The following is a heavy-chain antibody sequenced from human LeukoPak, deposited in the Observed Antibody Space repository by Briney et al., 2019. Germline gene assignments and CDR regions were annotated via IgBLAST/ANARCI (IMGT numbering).Heavy chain of an antibody. D-gene: IGHD4-11*01. CDR2: RRDKVNSYST. J-gene: IGHJ4*02. CDR1: GFTFSAHY. V-gene: IGHV3-72*01. Sequence: GGSLRLSCAASGFTFSAHYMDWVRQAPGKGLEWVCRRRDKVNSYSTEYAASVKGGFTVSRDDSKNSLYLQMNSLKTEDTAVYFCARSSNWYYFDFWGQGTLVPVSS. CDR3: ARSSNWYYFDF.